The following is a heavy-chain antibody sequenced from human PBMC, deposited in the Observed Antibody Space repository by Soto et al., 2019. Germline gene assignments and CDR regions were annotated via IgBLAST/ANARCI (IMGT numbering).Heavy chain of an antibody. J-gene: IGHJ4*02. V-gene: IGHV3-30*18. CDR2: ISYDGSNK. D-gene: IGHD3-10*01. Sequence: PGGSLRLSCAASGFTFSSYGMHWVRQAPGKGLEWVAVISYDGSNKYYADSVKGRFTISRDNSKNTLYLQMNSLRAEDTAVYYCAKGLWFGEALDYWGQGTLVTVSS. CDR1: GFTFSSYG. CDR3: AKGLWFGEALDY.